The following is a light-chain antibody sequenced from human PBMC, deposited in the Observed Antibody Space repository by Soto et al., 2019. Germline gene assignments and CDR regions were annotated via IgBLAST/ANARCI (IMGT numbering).Light chain of an antibody. V-gene: IGKV3-15*01. J-gene: IGKJ3*01. CDR1: QSISRN. CDR3: QQYDYWPQT. Sequence: EVVMTQSPATLSVSPGERVTLSCRASQSISRNLAWYQQTPGQAPRLLIFDASTRATGISARFSGSGSATEFTLTISSLQSEDFAVYHCQQYDYWPQTFGPGTKVDIK. CDR2: DAS.